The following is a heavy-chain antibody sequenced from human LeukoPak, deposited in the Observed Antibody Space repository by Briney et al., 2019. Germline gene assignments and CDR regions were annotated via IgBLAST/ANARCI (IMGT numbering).Heavy chain of an antibody. CDR3: ARSEGWSHYFDY. Sequence: PSQTLSLTCAVSGGSISSGGYSWSWIRQPPGKGLEWIGYIYHSGSTYYNPSLKSRVTISVDTSKKQFSLKLSSVTAADTAVYYCARSEGWSHYFDYWGQGTLVTVSS. D-gene: IGHD2-15*01. J-gene: IGHJ4*02. CDR2: IYHSGST. CDR1: GGSISSGGYS. V-gene: IGHV4-30-2*05.